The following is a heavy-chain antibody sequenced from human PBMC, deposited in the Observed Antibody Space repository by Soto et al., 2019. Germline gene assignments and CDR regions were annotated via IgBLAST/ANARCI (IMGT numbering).Heavy chain of an antibody. CDR3: ARILRDNRGWYHHDY. D-gene: IGHD6-19*01. V-gene: IGHV4-59*02. Sequence: QVQLQESGPGLVKPSETLSLSCSVSGSSVASYYWSWIRQPPGKGLEWIAYVSDSGSANYNPSLKRRVSISVDTSKSQFSLNLNSVTAADTAVYYCARILRDNRGWYHHDYWGQGILVTVSS. CDR2: VSDSGSA. CDR1: GSSVASYY. J-gene: IGHJ4*02.